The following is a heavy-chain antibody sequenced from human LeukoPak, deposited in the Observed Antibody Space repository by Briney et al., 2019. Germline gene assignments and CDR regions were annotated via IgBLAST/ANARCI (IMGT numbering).Heavy chain of an antibody. Sequence: GGSLRLSCAASGSTFRSYSMNWVRQAPGKGLEWVSSISSSSSYIYYADSVKGRFTISRDNAKNSLYLQMNSLRAEDTALYFCARDNPYSESLAADDAFDIWGQGTMVTVSS. J-gene: IGHJ3*02. CDR1: GSTFRSYS. CDR3: ARDNPYSESLAADDAFDI. CDR2: ISSSSSYI. V-gene: IGHV3-21*01. D-gene: IGHD1-26*01.